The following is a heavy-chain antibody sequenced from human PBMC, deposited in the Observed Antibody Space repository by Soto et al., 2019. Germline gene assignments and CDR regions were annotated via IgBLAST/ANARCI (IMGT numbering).Heavy chain of an antibody. CDR2: ISGNARTI. D-gene: IGHD6-13*01. CDR3: AGDDVPGIAAAFGY. CDR1: GFTFTSYS. J-gene: IGHJ4*02. V-gene: IGHV3-48*02. Sequence: EVQLVESGGGLVQPGGSLRLSCAASGFTFTSYSINWVRQAPGKGLEWLSFISGNARTIYYADSVKGRFTVSRDNAKNSIYLQMNSLRDEDTAVYYCAGDDVPGIAAAFGYWGQGTLVTVSS.